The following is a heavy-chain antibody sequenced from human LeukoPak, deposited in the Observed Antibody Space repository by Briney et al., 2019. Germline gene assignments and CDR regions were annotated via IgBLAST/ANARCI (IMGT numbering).Heavy chain of an antibody. CDR3: ARAYSGYDKDGLGYY. CDR1: GYTFTSYG. CDR2: ISAYNGNT. J-gene: IGHJ4*02. D-gene: IGHD5-12*01. V-gene: IGHV1-18*01. Sequence: ASVKVSCKASGYTFTSYGISWVRQAPGQGLEWMGWISAYNGNTNYAQKLQGRVTMTTDTSTSTAYMELRSLRSDDTAVYYCARAYSGYDKDGLGYYWGQGTLVTVSS.